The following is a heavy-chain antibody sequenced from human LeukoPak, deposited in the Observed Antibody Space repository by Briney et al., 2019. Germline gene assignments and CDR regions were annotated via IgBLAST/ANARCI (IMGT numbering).Heavy chain of an antibody. Sequence: PGGSLRLSCAASGFNFSSYAMSWVRQAPGKGLEWVSAISGSGGSTYYADSVKGRFTISRDNSKNTLYLQMNSLRAEDTAVYYCAKYGGGYYYYYMDVWGKGTTVTVSS. V-gene: IGHV3-23*01. CDR2: ISGSGGST. CDR3: AKYGGGYYYYYMDV. CDR1: GFNFSSYA. D-gene: IGHD4-23*01. J-gene: IGHJ6*03.